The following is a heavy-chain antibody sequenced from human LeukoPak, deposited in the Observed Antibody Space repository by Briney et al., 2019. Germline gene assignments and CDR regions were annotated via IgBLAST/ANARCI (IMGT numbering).Heavy chain of an antibody. D-gene: IGHD3-10*01. CDR1: GYTFTSYY. J-gene: IGHJ2*01. V-gene: IGHV1-46*01. CDR3: ARVSALNPRGYWYFDL. CDR2: INPSGGST. Sequence: ASMKVSCKASGYTFTSYYMHWVRQAPGQGLEWMGIINPSGGSTSYAQKFQGRVTMTRDMSTSTVYMKLSSLRSEDTAVYYCARVSALNPRGYWYFDLWGRGTLVTVSS.